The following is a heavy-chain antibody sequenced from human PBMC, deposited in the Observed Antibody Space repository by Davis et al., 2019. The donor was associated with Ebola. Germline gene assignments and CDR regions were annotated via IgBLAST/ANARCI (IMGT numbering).Heavy chain of an antibody. CDR1: GFTFNKYG. D-gene: IGHD2-21*02. Sequence: GESLKISCAASGFTFNKYGMSWVRQALGKGLEWVAAVSRKGGSYYADSVKGRFTVYRDTAKDTLFLQMDSLRGEDTAVYYCAKEMEVTKPYDHWGQGTLVSVSS. CDR2: VSRKGGS. J-gene: IGHJ5*02. V-gene: IGHV3-23*01. CDR3: AKEMEVTKPYDH.